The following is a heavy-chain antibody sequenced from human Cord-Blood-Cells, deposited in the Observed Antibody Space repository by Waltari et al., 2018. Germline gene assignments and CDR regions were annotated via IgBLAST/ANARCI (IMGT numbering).Heavy chain of an antibody. D-gene: IGHD3-22*01. V-gene: IGHV4-34*01. J-gene: IGHJ6*02. CDR3: ARGASSGYYYYYYYGMDV. CDR1: GGSFSGYY. Sequence: QVQLQQWGAGLLKPSATLSLTCAVYGGSFSGYYLSWIRQPPGKGLEWIGEINHSGSTNYNPSLKSRVTISVDTSKNQFSLKLSSVTAADTAVYYCARGASSGYYYYYYYGMDVWGQGTTVTVSS. CDR2: INHSGST.